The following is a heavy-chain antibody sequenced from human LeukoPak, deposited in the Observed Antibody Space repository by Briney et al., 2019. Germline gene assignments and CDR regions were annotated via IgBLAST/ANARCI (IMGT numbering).Heavy chain of an antibody. Sequence: GGSLRLSCAASGFTVSNKYMNWVRQAPGKGLEWVSGFSSSGNTYYADSVKGGFTISRDNSKNTLYLQMNTLRVDDTAVYYCARWNGYADYWGQGTLVTVSS. CDR1: GFTVSNKY. CDR2: FSSSGNT. CDR3: ARWNGYADY. D-gene: IGHD2-2*01. J-gene: IGHJ4*02. V-gene: IGHV3-53*01.